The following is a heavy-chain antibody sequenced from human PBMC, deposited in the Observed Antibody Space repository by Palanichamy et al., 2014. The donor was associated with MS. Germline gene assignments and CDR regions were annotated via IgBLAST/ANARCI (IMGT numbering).Heavy chain of an antibody. V-gene: IGHV3-23*04. CDR3: AKWGVVGTATPWFDP. CDR2: ISNSGGGT. D-gene: IGHD2-15*01. Sequence: EVQLVESGGGLVQPGGSLRLSCAASGFTFNNYAMNWVRQAPGKGLEWVSAISNSGGGTYYADSVKGRFTISGDKSKNTLYLQMNSLRAEDTAVYYCAKWGVVGTATPWFDPWGQGTLVTVSS. J-gene: IGHJ5*02. CDR1: GFTFNNYA.